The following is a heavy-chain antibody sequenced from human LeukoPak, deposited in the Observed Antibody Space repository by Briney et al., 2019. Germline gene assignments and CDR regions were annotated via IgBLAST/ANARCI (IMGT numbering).Heavy chain of an antibody. J-gene: IGHJ4*02. V-gene: IGHV3-30*18. D-gene: IGHD5-18*01. CDR1: GFTFSRYG. CDR2: ISFDGSDK. Sequence: GGSLRLSCAASGFTFSRYGLHWVRQAPGKGLEWMPVISFDGSDKYYTDSVKGRFTISRDNSNNTLYMQLNNLRVEDTAVYYCAKGYSYGDYWGQGTLVTVSS. CDR3: AKGYSYGDY.